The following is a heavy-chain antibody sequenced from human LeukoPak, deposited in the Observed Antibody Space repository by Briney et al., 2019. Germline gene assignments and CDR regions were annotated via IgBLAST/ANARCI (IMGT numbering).Heavy chain of an antibody. CDR1: GGSVSSGSYY. CDR2: IYYSGST. CDR3: ARRTLLVHPPPRAFDI. V-gene: IGHV4-61*01. J-gene: IGHJ3*02. Sequence: PSETLSLTCTVSGGSVSSGSYYWSWIRQPPGKGLEWIGYIYYSGSTNYNPSLKSRVTISVDTSKNQFSLKLSSVTAADTAVYYCARRTLLVHPPPRAFDIWGQGTMVTVSS. D-gene: IGHD2-15*01.